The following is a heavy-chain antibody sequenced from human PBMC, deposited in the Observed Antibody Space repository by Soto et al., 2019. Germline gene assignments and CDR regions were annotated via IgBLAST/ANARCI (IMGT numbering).Heavy chain of an antibody. CDR3: ARDRDSGDSDAFDI. D-gene: IGHD4-17*01. CDR1: GGSIRNYV. CDR2: IYNSGTT. Sequence: KPSETLSLTCTVSGGSIRNYVWNWLRQPPGKGLEWIGYIYNSGTTNYNPSLKSRVTISIDTSKSQFSLKLNSVTAADTAIYYCARDRDSGDSDAFDIWGQGTMVTVSS. J-gene: IGHJ3*02. V-gene: IGHV4-59*01.